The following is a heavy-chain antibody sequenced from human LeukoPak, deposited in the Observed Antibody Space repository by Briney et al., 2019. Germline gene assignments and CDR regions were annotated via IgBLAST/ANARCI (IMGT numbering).Heavy chain of an antibody. CDR3: AKDRPYSITIFGVVITEYYFDY. J-gene: IGHJ4*02. V-gene: IGHV3-23*01. CDR1: GFTFSSYA. D-gene: IGHD3-3*01. Sequence: GGSLRLSCAASGFTFSSYAMSWVRQAPGKWLEWVSAISGSGGSTYYADSVKGRFTISRDNSKNTLYLQMNSLRAEDTAVYYCAKDRPYSITIFGVVITEYYFDYWGQGTLVTVSS. CDR2: ISGSGGST.